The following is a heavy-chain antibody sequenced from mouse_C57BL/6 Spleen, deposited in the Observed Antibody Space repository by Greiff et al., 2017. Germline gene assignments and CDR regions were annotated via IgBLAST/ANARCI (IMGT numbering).Heavy chain of an antibody. V-gene: IGHV3-6*01. CDR3: ARDVYYAMDY. CDR1: GYSITSSYY. CDR2: ISYDGSN. Sequence: EVQVVESGPGLVKPSQSLSLTCSVTGYSITSSYYWNWIRQFPGNKLEWMGYISYDGSNNYNPSLKNRISITRDTSKNQFFLKLNSVTTEDTATYYCARDVYYAMDYWGQGTSVTVSS. J-gene: IGHJ4*01.